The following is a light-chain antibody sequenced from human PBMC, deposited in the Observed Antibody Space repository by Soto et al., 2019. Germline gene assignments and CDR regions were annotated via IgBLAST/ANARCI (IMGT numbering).Light chain of an antibody. CDR1: QSVSSSY. CDR2: GAS. CDR3: QQYDNWPT. Sequence: EIVLTQSPGTLSLSPGERATLSCRPTQSVSSSYLAWYQQKPGQAPRLLIYGASSRATGIPDRFSGSGSGTEFTLTISSLQSEDFAVYYCQQYDNWPTFGQGTKVDI. V-gene: IGKV3-20*01. J-gene: IGKJ1*01.